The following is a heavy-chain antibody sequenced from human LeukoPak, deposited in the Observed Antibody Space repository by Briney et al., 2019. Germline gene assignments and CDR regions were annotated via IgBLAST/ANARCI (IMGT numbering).Heavy chain of an antibody. CDR1: GGSISSANSY. CDR2: IYTSGSS. V-gene: IGHV4-61*02. J-gene: IGHJ6*03. D-gene: IGHD5-12*01. CDR3: ARASGYSGYDLGANYYFYMDV. Sequence: SETLSLTCTVSGGSISSANSYWNWIRQPAWKGLEWVGRIYTSGSSNYNPSLKSRVTISVDTSKNQCSLRLSPVTAADTAVYYCARASGYSGYDLGANYYFYMDVWGKGTTVTVSS.